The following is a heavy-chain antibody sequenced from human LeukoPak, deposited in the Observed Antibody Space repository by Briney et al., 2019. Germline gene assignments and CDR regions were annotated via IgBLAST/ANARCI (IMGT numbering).Heavy chain of an antibody. J-gene: IGHJ3*02. CDR3: ASVFGVVMDAFDI. CDR2: IRYDGSNK. Sequence: PGGSLRLSCAASGFTFSSYGMHWVCQAPGKGLEWVAFIRYDGSNKYYADSVKGRFTISRDNSKNTLYLQMNSLRAEDTAVYYCASVFGVVMDAFDIWGQGTMVTVSS. V-gene: IGHV3-30*02. D-gene: IGHD3-3*01. CDR1: GFTFSSYG.